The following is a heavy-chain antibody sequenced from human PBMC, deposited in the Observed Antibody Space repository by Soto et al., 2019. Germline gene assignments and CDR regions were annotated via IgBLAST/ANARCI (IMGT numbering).Heavy chain of an antibody. Sequence: QVQLVASGGGVVQPGRSLRLSCATSGFTFSTYAMHWVRQAPGEGLKWVAVISPDGTHQYYADSVKGRFTISRDNSKNTLYLQMSSVRPEDTAVYFCASPPGDFYYWGQGTLVTVAA. V-gene: IGHV3-30-3*01. CDR1: GFTFSTYA. CDR2: ISPDGTHQ. J-gene: IGHJ4*02. D-gene: IGHD7-27*01. CDR3: ASPPGDFYY.